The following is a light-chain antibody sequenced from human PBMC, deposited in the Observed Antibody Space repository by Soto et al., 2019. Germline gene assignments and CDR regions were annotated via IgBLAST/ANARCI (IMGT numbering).Light chain of an antibody. CDR3: QQYGISPIT. CDR2: KAS. V-gene: IGKV1-5*03. CDR1: QTISSW. J-gene: IGKJ5*01. Sequence: DIQMTQSPATLSGSVGDRVTITCRASQTISSWLAWYQQKPGKAPKLLIYKASSLESGVPSRFSGSGSGTEFTLTISRLEPEDFAVYYCQQYGISPITFGQGTRLE.